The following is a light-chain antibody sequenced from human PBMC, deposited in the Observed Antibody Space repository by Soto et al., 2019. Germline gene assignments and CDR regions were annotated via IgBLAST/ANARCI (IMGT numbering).Light chain of an antibody. CDR1: QGISTF. CDR2: EAS. V-gene: IGKV1-5*03. J-gene: IGKJ2*01. Sequence: DIQMTQSPSTLSASVGDRVTITCRANQGISTFLAWYQQRPGKAPNLLIYEASILESGVPSRFSGSGSGTEFTLTISSLQPDDFATYYCQHYIGHPYTLCQGTKLEIE. CDR3: QHYIGHPYT.